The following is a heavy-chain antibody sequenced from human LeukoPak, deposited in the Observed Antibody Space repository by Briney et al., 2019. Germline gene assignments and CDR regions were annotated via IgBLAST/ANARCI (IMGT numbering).Heavy chain of an antibody. CDR2: IYYSGST. CDR1: GGSISSSSYY. D-gene: IGHD4-17*01. CDR3: ARALDYGDYGIDY. V-gene: IGHV4-39*01. J-gene: IGHJ4*02. Sequence: SETLSLTCTVSGGSISSSSYYWGWIRQPPGKGLEWIGSIYYSGSTYYNPSLKSRVTISVDTSKNQFSLKLSSVTAADTAVYYCARALDYGDYGIDYWGQGTLVTVSS.